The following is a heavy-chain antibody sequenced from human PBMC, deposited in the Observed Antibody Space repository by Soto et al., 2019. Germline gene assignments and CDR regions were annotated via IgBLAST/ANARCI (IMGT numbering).Heavy chain of an antibody. J-gene: IGHJ3*02. CDR2: IYYSGST. Sequence: PSETLSLTCTVSGGSISSYYLSWIRQPPGKGLEWIGYIYYSGSTNYNPSLKSRVTISVDTSKNQFSLKLSSVTAADTAVYYCARRGFGEFADAFDIWGQGTMVT. CDR1: GGSISSYY. CDR3: ARRGFGEFADAFDI. D-gene: IGHD3-10*01. V-gene: IGHV4-59*08.